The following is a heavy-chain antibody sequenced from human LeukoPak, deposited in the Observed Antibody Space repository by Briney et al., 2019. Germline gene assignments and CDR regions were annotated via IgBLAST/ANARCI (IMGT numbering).Heavy chain of an antibody. V-gene: IGHV4-39*07. Sequence: SETLSLTCTVSGGSISSISYYWGWIRQPPGKGLEWIGSIYYSGSTYYNPSLKSRVTISADRSKNQFSLKLSSMTAADTAVYYCARDERSWFDPWGQGTLVTVSS. CDR2: IYYSGST. CDR3: ARDERSWFDP. J-gene: IGHJ5*02. CDR1: GGSISSISYY.